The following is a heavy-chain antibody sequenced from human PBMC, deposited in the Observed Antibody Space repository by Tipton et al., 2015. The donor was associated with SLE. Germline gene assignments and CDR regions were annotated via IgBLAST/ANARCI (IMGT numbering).Heavy chain of an antibody. CDR2: IYDTEST. J-gene: IGHJ6*02. CDR3: ARSGDYSGIYYYGFDV. CDR1: GDSISSDY. Sequence: PSLTCTVSGDSISSDYWSWVRQSPGRGLEWIAYIYDTESTNYNPSLKSRVTLSVDTSRNQFSLELTSVTAADTAVYYCARSGDYSGIYYYGFDVWGQGTTVTVSS. V-gene: IGHV4-59*01. D-gene: IGHD4-11*01.